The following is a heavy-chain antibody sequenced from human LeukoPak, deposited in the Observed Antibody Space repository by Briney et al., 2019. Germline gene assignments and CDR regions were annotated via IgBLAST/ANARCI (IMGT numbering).Heavy chain of an antibody. J-gene: IGHJ6*02. CDR1: GGSISSYY. V-gene: IGHV4-59*01. D-gene: IGHD6-19*01. CDR2: IYYSGST. CDR3: ASSAVAGYYYYYGMDV. Sequence: PSETLSLTCTVSGGSISSYYWSWIRQPPGKGLEWIGYIYYSGSTNYNPSLKSRVTISVDTSKNQFSLKLSSVTAAATAVYYCASSAVAGYYYYYGMDVWGQGTTVTVSS.